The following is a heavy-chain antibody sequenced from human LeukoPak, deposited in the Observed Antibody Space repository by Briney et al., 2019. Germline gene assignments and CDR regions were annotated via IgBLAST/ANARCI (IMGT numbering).Heavy chain of an antibody. J-gene: IGHJ6*02. CDR3: ARSNSYGYVRTMDV. CDR1: GFTFSDYY. D-gene: IGHD5-18*01. Sequence: GGSLRLSCVASGFTFSDYYVNWIRQAPGKGLEWVSYITTSGSTIYYIDSVKGRFTISRDNAKNSLYLQMNSLRAEDTAVYYCARSNSYGYVRTMDVWGQGTTVTVSS. CDR2: ITTSGSTI. V-gene: IGHV3-11*01.